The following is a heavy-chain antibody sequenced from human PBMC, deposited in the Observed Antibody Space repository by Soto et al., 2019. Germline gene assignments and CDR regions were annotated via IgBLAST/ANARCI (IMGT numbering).Heavy chain of an antibody. D-gene: IGHD1-1*01. CDR1: GLSVSNNH. V-gene: IGHV3-53*01. CDR3: AGRLTTAASLDY. CDR2: IHGGGSA. Sequence: VPLVESGGGLIQPGGSLRLSCAASGLSVSNNHMTWVRQAPGKGLEWVSLIHGGGSAYYADSVKGRFTISRDNSKSPRYLQMDSLRAEDTAIYYCAGRLTTAASLDYWGQGTLVTVSS. J-gene: IGHJ4*02.